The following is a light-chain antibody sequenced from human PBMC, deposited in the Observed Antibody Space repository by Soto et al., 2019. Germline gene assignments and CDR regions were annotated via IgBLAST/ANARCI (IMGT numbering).Light chain of an antibody. Sequence: SYELTQPPSVSVAPGQTASITCGGNNLGSKSVHWYQQKPGQAPVLVVYDDSDRPSGIPERFSGSVSGNTATLTISRVEAVDEADYYCQVWDAGSDHVVFGTGTKLTVL. CDR3: QVWDAGSDHVV. CDR2: DDS. CDR1: NLGSKS. J-gene: IGLJ1*01. V-gene: IGLV3-21*02.